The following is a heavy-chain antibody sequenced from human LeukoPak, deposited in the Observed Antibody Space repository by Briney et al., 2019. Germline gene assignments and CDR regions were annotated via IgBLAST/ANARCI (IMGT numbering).Heavy chain of an antibody. V-gene: IGHV3-48*04. CDR2: ISSSSSTI. D-gene: IGHD3-10*01. CDR3: ARGSYGSGDY. CDR1: GFTFGDYA. Sequence: GGSLRLSCTASGFTFGDYAMSWVRQAPGKGLEWVSYISSSSSTIYYADSVKGRFTISRDNAKNSLYLQMNSLRAEDTAVYYCARGSYGSGDYWGQGTLVTVSS. J-gene: IGHJ4*02.